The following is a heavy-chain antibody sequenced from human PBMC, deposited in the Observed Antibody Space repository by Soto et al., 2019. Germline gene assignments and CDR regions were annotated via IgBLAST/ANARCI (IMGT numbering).Heavy chain of an antibody. CDR2: IDPSDSYT. D-gene: IGHD6-13*01. J-gene: IGHJ6*02. V-gene: IGHV5-10-1*01. Sequence: PGESLKISCKGSGYSFTSYWISWVRQMPGKGLEWMGRIDPSDSYTNYSPSFQGHVTISADKSISTAYLQWSSLKASDTAMYYCATHYPYSSNWYREGMDVWGQGTTVTVSS. CDR1: GYSFTSYW. CDR3: ATHYPYSSNWYREGMDV.